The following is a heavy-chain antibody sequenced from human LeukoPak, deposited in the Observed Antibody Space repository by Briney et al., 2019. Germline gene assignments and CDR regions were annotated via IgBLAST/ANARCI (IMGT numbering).Heavy chain of an antibody. CDR3: ARSSGWYTGFDY. Sequence: PGGSLRLSCAASGFTFSTYSMNWVRKAPGKGLEWVSYISSGGSSIYYADSVKGRFTISRDNAKNSLYLQMNSLRAEDTAVYYCARSSGWYTGFDYWGQGTLVTVSS. V-gene: IGHV3-48*04. CDR2: ISSGGSSI. D-gene: IGHD6-19*01. J-gene: IGHJ4*02. CDR1: GFTFSTYS.